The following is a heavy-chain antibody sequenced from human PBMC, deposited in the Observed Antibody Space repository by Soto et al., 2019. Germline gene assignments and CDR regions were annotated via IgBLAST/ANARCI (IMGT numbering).Heavy chain of an antibody. CDR2: INPNSGGT. V-gene: IGHV1-2*02. D-gene: IGHD3-22*01. CDR1: AYIFTGYY. CDR3: ARGGYYDSSGYSDY. Sequence: ASVKVSCKASAYIFTGYYMHWVRQAPGQGLEWMGWINPNSGGTNYAQKFQGRVTMTRDTSISTAYMELSRLRSDDTAVYYCARGGYYDSSGYSDYWGQGTLVTVSS. J-gene: IGHJ4*02.